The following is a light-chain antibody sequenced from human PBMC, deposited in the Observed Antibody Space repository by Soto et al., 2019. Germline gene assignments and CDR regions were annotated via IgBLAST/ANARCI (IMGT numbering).Light chain of an antibody. CDR3: SSYTSSDTPYV. CDR2: VNS. J-gene: IGLJ1*01. Sequence: QSALTQPASVSGSPGQSITISCTGTSSDVGDYKYVSWYQQHPDKAPKLIIFVNSNRPAGISNRYSAYKSGNTASLTIAGRQPENEANYYCSSYTSSDTPYVFGTGTKLTVL. V-gene: IGLV2-14*01. CDR1: SSDVGDYKY.